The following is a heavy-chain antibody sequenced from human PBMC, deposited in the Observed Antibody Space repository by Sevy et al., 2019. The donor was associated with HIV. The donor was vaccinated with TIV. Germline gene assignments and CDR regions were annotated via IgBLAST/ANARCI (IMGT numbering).Heavy chain of an antibody. J-gene: IGHJ4*02. CDR2: IIPRFGRA. CDR1: GGTFSNSD. Sequence: ASVKVSCKVSGGTFSNSDIIWVRQAPGQGLQWMGRIIPRFGRADYAQKFQGRVTITADESTCTAFMELSRLRSEDTALFYGATVDGAREGYDYVVSSFIEQWGQGTPVTVSS. D-gene: IGHD3-16*01. CDR3: ATVDGAREGYDYVVSSFIEQ. V-gene: IGHV1-69*13.